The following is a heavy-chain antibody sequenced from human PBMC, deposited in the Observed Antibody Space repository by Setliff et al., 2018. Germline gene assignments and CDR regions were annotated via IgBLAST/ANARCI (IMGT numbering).Heavy chain of an antibody. D-gene: IGHD3-3*01. CDR1: GASVSNVNYY. J-gene: IGHJ3*01. Sequence: SETLSLTCSVSGASVSNVNYYWGWIRQPPGKGLEWVASIYYSGKTYSNPSFKSRVTMSLDKSKNQFSLKLASVTAADMALYYCARIGHFDFWRGFGVGAFDLWGHGSVVTVSS. CDR2: IYYSGKT. CDR3: ARIGHFDFWRGFGVGAFDL. V-gene: IGHV4-39*01.